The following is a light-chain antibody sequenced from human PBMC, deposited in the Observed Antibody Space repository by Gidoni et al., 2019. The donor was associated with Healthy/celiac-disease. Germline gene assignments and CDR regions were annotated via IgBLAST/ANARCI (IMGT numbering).Light chain of an antibody. V-gene: IGKV3-11*01. CDR3: QQRSNWPPLYT. CDR1: QIVSSY. J-gene: IGKJ2*01. Sequence: EIVLTQSPATLSLSPGDRATLSCSASQIVSSYLSWYQQKPAQAPRLLIYDAHNRATGIPARFSGTRSGTDFTLTVRSLEPEDFAVYYCQQRSNWPPLYTFSQGTKLEIK. CDR2: DAH.